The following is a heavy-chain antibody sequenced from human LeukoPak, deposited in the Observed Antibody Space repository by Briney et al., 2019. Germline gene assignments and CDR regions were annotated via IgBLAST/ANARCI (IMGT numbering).Heavy chain of an antibody. V-gene: IGHV1-18*01. J-gene: IGHJ4*02. CDR2: ISAYNGNT. CDR3: ARTGGGNSYGSGEIIDY. CDR1: GYTFTSYG. Sequence: ASVKVSCKASGYTFTSYGISWVRQAPGQGLEWMGWISAYNGNTNYAQKLQGRVTMTTDTSTSTAYMELRSLRSDDTAVYYCARTGGGNSYGSGEIIDYWGQGTLVTVSS. D-gene: IGHD3-10*01.